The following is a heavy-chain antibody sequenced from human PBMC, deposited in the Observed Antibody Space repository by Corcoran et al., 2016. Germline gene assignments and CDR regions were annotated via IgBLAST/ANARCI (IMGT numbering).Heavy chain of an antibody. J-gene: IGHJ3*02. CDR1: GGSISSSSYY. V-gene: IGHV4-39*07. D-gene: IGHD3-22*01. Sequence: QLQLQESGPGLVKPSETLSLTCTVSGGSISSSSYYWGWIRQPPGKGLEWIGSIYYSGSTYYNPSLKSRVTISVDTSKNQFSLKLSYVTAADTAVYYCVTIPGSSSCYSYAFDIWGQGTMVTVSS. CDR3: VTIPGSSSCYSYAFDI. CDR2: IYYSGST.